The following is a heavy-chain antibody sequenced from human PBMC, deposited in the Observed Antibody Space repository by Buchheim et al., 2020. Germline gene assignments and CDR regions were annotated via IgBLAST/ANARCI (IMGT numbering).Heavy chain of an antibody. Sequence: QVQLVESGGGVVQPGRSLRLSCAASGFTFSSYGMHWVRQAPGKGLEWVAVISYDGSNKYYADSVKGRFTISRDNSKNTLYLQMNSLRAEDTAVYYCAKDRGIGKNYYYYGMDVWGQGTT. D-gene: IGHD3-10*01. V-gene: IGHV3-30*18. CDR2: ISYDGSNK. CDR3: AKDRGIGKNYYYYGMDV. CDR1: GFTFSSYG. J-gene: IGHJ6*02.